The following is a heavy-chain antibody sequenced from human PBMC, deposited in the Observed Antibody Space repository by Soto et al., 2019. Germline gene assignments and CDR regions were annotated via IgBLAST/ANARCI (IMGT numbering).Heavy chain of an antibody. Sequence: QVQLVQSGAEVKKPGASVKVSCKASGYTFTSHVFNWVRQAPGHGLEWMGWINAYRGDIKYAQKLQGRVTMTTDTPTSTAYIEVRSRRSDDTAVYYCAGGPGNYNHVDVWGKGTTVTVSS. CDR3: AGGPGNYNHVDV. CDR2: INAYRGDI. J-gene: IGHJ6*04. CDR1: GYTFTSHV. D-gene: IGHD1-7*01. V-gene: IGHV1-18*01.